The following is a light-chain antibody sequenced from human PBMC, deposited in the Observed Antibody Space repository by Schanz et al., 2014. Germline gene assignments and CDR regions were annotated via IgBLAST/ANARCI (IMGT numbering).Light chain of an antibody. Sequence: DIQMTQSPSTLSASVGDRVTITCRASQSISNWLAWYQQKPGKAPKLLIYAASTLQSGVPSRFSGSGSGTDFTLTITSLQPDDFATYYCQNFKSVPLTFGGGTKVEIK. V-gene: IGKV1-5*01. CDR1: QSISNW. CDR3: QNFKSVPLT. CDR2: AAS. J-gene: IGKJ4*01.